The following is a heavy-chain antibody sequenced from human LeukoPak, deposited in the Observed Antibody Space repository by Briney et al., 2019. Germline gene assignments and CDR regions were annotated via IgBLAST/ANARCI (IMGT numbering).Heavy chain of an antibody. D-gene: IGHD3-22*01. CDR3: ARGPYYYDSSGNFDY. J-gene: IGHJ4*02. CDR1: GGSISSGSYY. V-gene: IGHV4-61*02. Sequence: SQTLSLTCTVSGGSISSGSYYWSWIRQPAGKGLEWIGRIYSSGSTNYNPSLKSRVTISVDMSKNQFSLKLSSVTAADTAVYYCARGPYYYDSSGNFDYWGQGTLVTVSS. CDR2: IYSSGST.